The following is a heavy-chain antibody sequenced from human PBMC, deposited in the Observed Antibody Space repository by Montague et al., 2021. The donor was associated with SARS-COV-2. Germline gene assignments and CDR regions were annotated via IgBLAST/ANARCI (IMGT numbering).Heavy chain of an antibody. CDR3: ARGHQGVAMIVVVMIGAEYYFDY. CDR2: INHGGIT. D-gene: IGHD3-22*01. V-gene: IGHV4-34*01. CDR1: GGSFNDYY. Sequence: SETLSLTRAVYGGSFNDYYWSWIRQPPGKGLEWIGEINHGGITNXSPSLKSRVTISADTSKNQFSLKLKSVTAADTANYYCARGHQGVAMIVVVMIGAEYYFDYWGQGSLVTVSS. J-gene: IGHJ4*02.